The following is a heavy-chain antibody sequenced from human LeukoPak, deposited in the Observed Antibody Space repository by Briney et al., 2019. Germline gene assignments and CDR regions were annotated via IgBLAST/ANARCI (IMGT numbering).Heavy chain of an antibody. CDR3: ARGQSSNYDFWSGYANWFDP. CDR1: GYTLTELS. CDR2: FDPEDGET. Sequence: ASVKVSCKVSGYTLTELSMHWVRQAPGKGLEWMGVFDPEDGETIYAQKFQGRVTMTEDTSTDTAYMGLRSLRSEDTAVYYCARGQSSNYDFWSGYANWFDPWGQGTLVTVSS. V-gene: IGHV1-24*01. J-gene: IGHJ5*02. D-gene: IGHD3-3*01.